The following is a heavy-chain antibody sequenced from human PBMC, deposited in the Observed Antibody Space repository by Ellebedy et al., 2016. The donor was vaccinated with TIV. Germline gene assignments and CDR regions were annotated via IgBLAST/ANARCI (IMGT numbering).Heavy chain of an antibody. J-gene: IGHJ4*02. CDR3: AKGTSSGFNYDRVGLEY. V-gene: IGHV3-23*01. CDR1: GFTFSSYW. Sequence: GESLKISCAASGFTFSSYWMSWVRQPPGKGLEWLSVISSDGHITHHADSVKGRFTITRDNSRNTVFLQLNRLRTEDTAVYYCAKGTSSGFNYDRVGLEYWGQGTLVTVSS. D-gene: IGHD3-16*01. CDR2: ISSDGHIT.